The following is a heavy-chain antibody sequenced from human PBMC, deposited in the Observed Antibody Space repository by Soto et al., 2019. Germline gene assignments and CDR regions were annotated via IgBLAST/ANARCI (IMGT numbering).Heavy chain of an antibody. CDR2: IYSGGST. CDR3: ARVDYQYSSACDY. V-gene: IGHV3-53*01. J-gene: IGHJ4*02. CDR1: GFTVSSNY. Sequence: PGGSLRLSCAASGFTVSSNYMSWVRQAPGKGLEWVSVIYSGGSTYYADSVKGRFTISRDNSKNTLYLQMNSLRAEDTAVYYCARVDYQYSSACDYWGQGTLVTVSS. D-gene: IGHD4-4*01.